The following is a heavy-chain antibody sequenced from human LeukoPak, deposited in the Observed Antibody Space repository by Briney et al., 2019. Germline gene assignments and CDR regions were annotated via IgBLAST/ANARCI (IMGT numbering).Heavy chain of an antibody. Sequence: GGSLRLSCAASGFTFDNYAMSWVRQAPGKGLEWVSTIRGNGDTTYYADSVKGRFTISRDNSKNTLYLQMNGLRADDTAVYYCAKDHTPLTVVVSHFNYWGQGTLVSVSS. V-gene: IGHV3-23*01. CDR2: IRGNGDTT. CDR3: AKDHTPLTVVVSHFNY. CDR1: GFTFDNYA. J-gene: IGHJ4*02. D-gene: IGHD2-15*01.